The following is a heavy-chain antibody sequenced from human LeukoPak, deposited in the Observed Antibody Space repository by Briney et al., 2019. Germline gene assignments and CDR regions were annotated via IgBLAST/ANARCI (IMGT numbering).Heavy chain of an antibody. V-gene: IGHV1-24*01. J-gene: IGHJ6*02. D-gene: IGHD6-13*01. CDR3: ATLKKPIAAAGHTSHYYYYYYGMDV. CDR1: GYTLTELS. Sequence: ASVKVSCKVSGYTLTELSMHWVRQAPGKGLEWMGGFDPEDGETIYAQKFQGRVTMTEDTSTDTAYMELSSLKSEDTAVYYCATLKKPIAAAGHTSHYYYYYYGMDVWGQGTTVTVSS. CDR2: FDPEDGET.